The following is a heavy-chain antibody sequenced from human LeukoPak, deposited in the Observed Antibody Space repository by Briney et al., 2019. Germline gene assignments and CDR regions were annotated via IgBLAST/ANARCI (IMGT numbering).Heavy chain of an antibody. J-gene: IGHJ4*02. CDR1: GLTFSTSG. Sequence: PGGSLRLSCTASGLTFSTSGFNWVRQALGKGLEWVASIGPTGSDRYHADSIKGRFTISRDNANNFLYLQMNSLRAEDTAVCYCATETNGRHYDYWGQGTLLTVSS. CDR2: IGPTGSDR. D-gene: IGHD1-14*01. CDR3: ATETNGRHYDY. V-gene: IGHV3-21*06.